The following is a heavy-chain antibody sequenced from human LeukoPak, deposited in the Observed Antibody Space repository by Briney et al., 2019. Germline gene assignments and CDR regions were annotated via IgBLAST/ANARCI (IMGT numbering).Heavy chain of an antibody. CDR3: ARYSDNWFDP. V-gene: IGHV4-39*01. D-gene: IGHD6-13*01. J-gene: IGHJ5*02. CDR2: IYYSGTT. CDR1: GDSISSSSYY. Sequence: PSETLSLTCTVSGDSISSSSYYWAWIRQPPGKGLEWIGSIYYSGTTYYNPSLKSRVTISVDTSKNQFSLKVSSVTAADTAVYYCARYSDNWFDPWGQGTLVTVSS.